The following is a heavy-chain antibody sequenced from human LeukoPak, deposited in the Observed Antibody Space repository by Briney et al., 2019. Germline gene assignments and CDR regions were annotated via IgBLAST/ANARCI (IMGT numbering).Heavy chain of an antibody. D-gene: IGHD3-16*02. CDR3: ARHRRGYYYYYMDV. J-gene: IGHJ6*03. Sequence: SETLSLTCAVYGGSFSGYYWSWIRQPPGKGLERIGEINHSGSTNYNPSLKSRVTISVDTSKNQFSLKLSSVTAADTAVYYCARHRRGYYYYYMDVWGKGTTVTISS. V-gene: IGHV4-34*01. CDR2: INHSGST. CDR1: GGSFSGYY.